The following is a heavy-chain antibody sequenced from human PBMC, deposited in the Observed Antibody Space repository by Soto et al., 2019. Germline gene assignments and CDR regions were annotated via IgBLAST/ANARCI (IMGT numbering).Heavy chain of an antibody. D-gene: IGHD5-18*01. J-gene: IGHJ5*02. CDR1: GGTFSSYA. Sequence: QVQLVQSGAEVKKPGSSVKVSCKASGGTFSSYAISWVRQAPGQGLEWMGGIIPIFGTANYAQKSQGRVTITADESTTTAYMELSSLRSEDTAVYYCARKRCGYSYGNWFDPWGQGTLVTVSS. CDR3: ARKRCGYSYGNWFDP. CDR2: IIPIFGTA. V-gene: IGHV1-69*12.